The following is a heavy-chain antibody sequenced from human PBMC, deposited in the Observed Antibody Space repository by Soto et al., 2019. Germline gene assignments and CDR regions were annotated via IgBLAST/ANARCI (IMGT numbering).Heavy chain of an antibody. Sequence: PGGSLRLSCAASGFTFSSYGMHWVRQAPGKGLEWVTVISYDGSNKYYEDSVKGRFTISRDNSKYTLYLQMNSLRAEDTAVYCCAKDQGDYYDSSGYLNDYWGQGTLVTVSS. J-gene: IGHJ4*02. CDR1: GFTFSSYG. CDR3: AKDQGDYYDSSGYLNDY. V-gene: IGHV3-30*18. CDR2: ISYDGSNK. D-gene: IGHD3-22*01.